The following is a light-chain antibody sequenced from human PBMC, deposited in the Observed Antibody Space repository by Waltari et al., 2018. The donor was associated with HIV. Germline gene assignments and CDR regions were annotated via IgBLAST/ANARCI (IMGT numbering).Light chain of an antibody. J-gene: IGLJ1*01. CDR1: SLRTFY. V-gene: IGLV3-19*01. CDR2: GRN. CDR3: NSRDNNDNRCV. Sequence: SSELTQDPAVSVTSGQTVTITCQGDSLRTFYASWYQQKPGQAPVLVVYGRNSRPSGIPDRFSVSSSGDTTSLTITGARAEDEADYYCNSRDNNDNRCVFGTGTRVTVL.